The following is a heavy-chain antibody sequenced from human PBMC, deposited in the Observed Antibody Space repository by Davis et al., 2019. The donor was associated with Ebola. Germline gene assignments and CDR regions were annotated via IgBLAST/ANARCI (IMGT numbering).Heavy chain of an antibody. CDR1: GYTFTSYY. J-gene: IGHJ4*02. CDR2: INPSGGST. Sequence: ASVKVSCKASGYTFTSYYMHWVRQAPGQGLEWMGIINPSGGSTSYAQKFQGRVTMTRDTSTSTVYMELSSLRSEDTAVYYCATVGTSVTAFDHWGQGTLATVSS. D-gene: IGHD4-17*01. V-gene: IGHV1-46*01. CDR3: ATVGTSVTAFDH.